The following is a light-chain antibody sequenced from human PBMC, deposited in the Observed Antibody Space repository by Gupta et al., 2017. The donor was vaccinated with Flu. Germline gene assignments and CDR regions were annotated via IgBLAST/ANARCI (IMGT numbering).Light chain of an antibody. CDR1: RSNIGSNT. J-gene: IGLJ2*01. CDR3: AAWDGSLNGVV. Sequence: RVTISCSGSRSNIGSNTVNWYQQLPGTAPKLLIYSHNQRPSGVPDRFSGSKSGTSASLAISGLQSEDEADYYCAAWDGSLNGVVFGGGTKLTVL. CDR2: SHN. V-gene: IGLV1-44*01.